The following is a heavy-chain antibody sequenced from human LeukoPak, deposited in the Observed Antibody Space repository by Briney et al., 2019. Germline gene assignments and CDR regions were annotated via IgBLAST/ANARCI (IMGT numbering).Heavy chain of an antibody. D-gene: IGHD1-26*01. CDR3: ARASDVGHHYYYYTDV. J-gene: IGHJ6*03. Sequence: SETLSLTCTVSGGSISSTSYYWGWIRQPPGKGLEWIGSIYYSGSTYYNPSLKSRVTISADMSKNQFSLKLSSVTAADTAIYYCARASDVGHHYYYYTDVWGKGTTVTVSS. CDR1: GGSISSTSYY. V-gene: IGHV4-39*07. CDR2: IYYSGST.